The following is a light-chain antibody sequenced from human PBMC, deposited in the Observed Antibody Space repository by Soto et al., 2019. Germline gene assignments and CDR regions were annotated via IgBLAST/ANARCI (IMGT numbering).Light chain of an antibody. J-gene: IGKJ1*01. CDR2: DAS. CDR1: QSISSW. CDR3: QQYNSYPWT. V-gene: IGKV1-5*01. Sequence: DIQMTQSPSTLSASVGDRVSITCRASQSISSWLAWYQQKPGKAPKLLIYDASSLESGVPSRFSGSGSWTEFNLTISSLQPDDFATYYCQQYNSYPWTFCQGTKVEIK.